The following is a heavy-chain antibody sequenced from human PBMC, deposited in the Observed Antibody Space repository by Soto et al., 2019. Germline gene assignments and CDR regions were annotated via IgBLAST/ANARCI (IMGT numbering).Heavy chain of an antibody. V-gene: IGHV3-7*03. Sequence: EVQLVESGGGLVQPGGSLRLSCAASGFTFSSYWMSWVRQAPGKGLEWVANIKQDGSEKYYVDSVKGRFTISRDNAKNSLYLQMTSLRAEDTAVYYCASSGYSPGLDYWGQGTLVTVSS. J-gene: IGHJ4*02. D-gene: IGHD5-18*01. CDR2: IKQDGSEK. CDR1: GFTFSSYW. CDR3: ASSGYSPGLDY.